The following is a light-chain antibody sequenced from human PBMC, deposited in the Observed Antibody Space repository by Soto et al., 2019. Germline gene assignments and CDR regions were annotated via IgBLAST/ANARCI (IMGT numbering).Light chain of an antibody. J-gene: IGLJ2*01. CDR1: SGHNSYA. CDR3: QTWGTAIHDVV. CDR2: LNSDGSH. Sequence: QPVLTQSPSASASLGASVKLTCTLSSGHNSYAIAWHQQQPEKGPRYLTKLNSDGSHSKGDGIPDRFSGSSSGAERHLTISSLQSEDEADYYCQTWGTAIHDVVFGGGTKLTVL. V-gene: IGLV4-69*02.